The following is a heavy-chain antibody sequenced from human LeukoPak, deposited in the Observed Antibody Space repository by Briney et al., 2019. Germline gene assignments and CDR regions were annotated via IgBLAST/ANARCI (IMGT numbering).Heavy chain of an antibody. D-gene: IGHD2-2*01. CDR3: ARDLVVVVPAGTGLGY. J-gene: IGHJ4*02. CDR2: ISSSSSYI. Sequence: GGSLRLSCTASGFTFSSYSMNWVRQAPGKGLEWVSSISSSSSYIYYADSVKGRFTISRDNAQNSLYLQMNSLRAEHTAVYYCARDLVVVVPAGTGLGYWGQGTLVSVSS. CDR1: GFTFSSYS. V-gene: IGHV3-21*01.